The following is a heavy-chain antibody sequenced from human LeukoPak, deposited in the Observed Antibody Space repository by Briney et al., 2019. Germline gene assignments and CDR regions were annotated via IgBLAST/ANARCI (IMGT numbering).Heavy chain of an antibody. V-gene: IGHV1-46*01. Sequence: ASVKVSCKASGYTFINYYLHWVRQAPGQGLEWMGIINPSSGGTSYAQKFQGRVTMTRATSTSTVYMELSSLRPEDTAVYYCASDPSHCGGDCYAFDTWGQGTMVTVSS. D-gene: IGHD2-21*02. CDR3: ASDPSHCGGDCYAFDT. J-gene: IGHJ3*02. CDR2: INPSSGGT. CDR1: GYTFINYY.